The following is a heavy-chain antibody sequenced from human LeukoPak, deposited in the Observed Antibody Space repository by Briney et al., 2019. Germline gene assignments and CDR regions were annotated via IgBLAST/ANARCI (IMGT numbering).Heavy chain of an antibody. CDR2: ISSSSSTI. V-gene: IGHV3-48*01. J-gene: IGHJ4*02. CDR3: VPDLKGARGATDPFDY. D-gene: IGHD3-10*01. CDR1: GFTFSSYS. Sequence: PGGSLRLSCAASGFTFSSYSMNWVRQAPGKGLEWVSYISSSSSTIYYADSVKGRFTISRDNAKNSLYLQMNSLRAEDTAVYYCVPDLKGARGATDPFDYWGQGTLVTVSS.